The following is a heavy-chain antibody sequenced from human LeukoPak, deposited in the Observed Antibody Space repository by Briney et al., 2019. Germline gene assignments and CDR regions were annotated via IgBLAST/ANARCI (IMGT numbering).Heavy chain of an antibody. CDR1: GFTFSSYS. V-gene: IGHV3-21*01. CDR2: ISSSSSYI. CDR3: ARGGYDYVWGSYRGSDY. J-gene: IGHJ4*02. D-gene: IGHD3-16*02. Sequence: PGGSLRLSCAASGFTFSSYSMNWVRQAPGKGLEWVSSISSSSSYIYYADSVKGRFTISRDNAKNSLYLQMNSLRAEDTAVYYCARGGYDYVWGSYRGSDYWGQGTLVTVSS.